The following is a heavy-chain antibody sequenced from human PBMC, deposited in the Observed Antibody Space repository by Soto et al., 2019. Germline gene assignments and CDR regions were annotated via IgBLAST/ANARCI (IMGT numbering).Heavy chain of an antibody. J-gene: IGHJ4*02. CDR1: GFTFTSSA. D-gene: IGHD6-19*01. Sequence: SVKVSCKASGFTFTSSAVQWVRQARGQRLEWIGWIVVGSSNTNYAQKFRERVTITRDMSTSTAYIELSSLRSEDTAVYYCAAESNSSGCDYWGQGTLVTVSS. CDR2: IVVGSSNT. V-gene: IGHV1-58*01. CDR3: AAESNSSGCDY.